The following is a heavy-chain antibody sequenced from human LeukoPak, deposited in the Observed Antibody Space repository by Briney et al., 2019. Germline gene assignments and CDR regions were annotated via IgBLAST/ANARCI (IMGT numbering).Heavy chain of an antibody. D-gene: IGHD1-26*01. CDR2: IIPISGTA. CDR3: AREKSREGFDY. J-gene: IGHJ4*02. CDR1: GGTFSSYA. V-gene: IGHV1-69*13. Sequence: ASVKVSCKASGGTFSSYAISWVRQAPGQGLEWMGGIIPISGTANYAQKFQGRVTITADESTSTAYMELSSLRSEDTAVYYCAREKSREGFDYWGQGTLVTVSS.